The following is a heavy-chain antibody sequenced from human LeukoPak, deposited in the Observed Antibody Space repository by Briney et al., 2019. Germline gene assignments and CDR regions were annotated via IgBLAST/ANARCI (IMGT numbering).Heavy chain of an antibody. J-gene: IGHJ4*02. V-gene: IGHV4-38-2*02. D-gene: IGHD3-10*01. CDR1: GYSITSAYY. CDR3: ARDGYYGSGNYWHY. CDR2: FFLKGST. Sequence: SETLSLTCTVSGYSITSAYYWGWIRQPPGKGLEWIGSFFLKGSTYYNPSLKSRVTISVDTSKNQFSLELSSVTAADTAVYYCARDGYYGSGNYWHYWGQGTLVTVSS.